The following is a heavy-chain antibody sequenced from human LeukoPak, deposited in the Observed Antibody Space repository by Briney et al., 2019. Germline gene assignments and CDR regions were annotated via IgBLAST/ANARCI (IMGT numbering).Heavy chain of an antibody. V-gene: IGHV4-39*07. J-gene: IGHJ5*02. CDR3: ARDIDYYDSSGLNWFDP. CDR2: IYYSGST. CDR1: GGSISSSSYY. D-gene: IGHD3-22*01. Sequence: SETLSLTCTVSGGSISSSSYYWGWIRQPPGKGLEWIGSIYYSGSTYYNPSLKSRVTISVDTSKNQFSLKLSSVTAADTAVYYCARDIDYYDSSGLNWFDPWGQGTLVTVSS.